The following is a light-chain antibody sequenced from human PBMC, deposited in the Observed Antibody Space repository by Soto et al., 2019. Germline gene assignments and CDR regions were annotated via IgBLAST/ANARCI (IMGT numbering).Light chain of an antibody. CDR2: DTN. CDR3: GAWDSSLSGVL. CDR1: TSNIGSNY. J-gene: IGLJ2*01. Sequence: QSVLTQPPSVSAAPGQQVTISCSGETSNIGSNYVSWYQQLPGAAPKLLIYDTNNRPSEIPDRFSGSRSGTSATLAITGLQTGDEGVYYCGAWDSSLSGVLFGGGTKLTVL. V-gene: IGLV1-51*01.